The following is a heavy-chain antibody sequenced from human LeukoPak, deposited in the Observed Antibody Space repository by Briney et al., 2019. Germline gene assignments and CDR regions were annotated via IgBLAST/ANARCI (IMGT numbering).Heavy chain of an antibody. J-gene: IGHJ4*02. CDR1: GFTFSSYA. CDR3: AKHSVAVGATTEGGFDY. V-gene: IGHV3-23*01. D-gene: IGHD1-26*01. CDR2: ISGSGGST. Sequence: GGSLRLSCAASGFTFSSYAMHWVRQAPGKGLEWVSAISGSGGSTYYADSVKGRFTISRDNSKNTLYLQMNSLRAEDTAVYYCAKHSVAVGATTEGGFDYWGQGTLVTVSS.